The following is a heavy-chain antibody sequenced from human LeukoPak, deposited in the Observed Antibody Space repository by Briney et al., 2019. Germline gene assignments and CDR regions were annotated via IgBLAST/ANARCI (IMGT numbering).Heavy chain of an antibody. CDR2: ISGSGGST. CDR3: AKFGSTGGSSMYYFDY. CDR1: GFTFSSYA. Sequence: GGSLRLSCAASGFTFSSYAMSWVRQAPGKGLEWVSAISGSGGSTYYADSVKGRFTISRDNSKNTLYLQMNSLRAEDTAVYYCAKFGSTGGSSMYYFDYWGQGTLVTVSS. V-gene: IGHV3-23*01. D-gene: IGHD6-13*01. J-gene: IGHJ4*02.